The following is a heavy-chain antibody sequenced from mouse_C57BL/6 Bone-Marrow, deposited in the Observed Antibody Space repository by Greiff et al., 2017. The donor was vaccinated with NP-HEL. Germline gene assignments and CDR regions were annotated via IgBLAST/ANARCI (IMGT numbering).Heavy chain of an antibody. V-gene: IGHV1-82*01. J-gene: IGHJ1*03. Sequence: VQLQQSGPELVKPGASVKISCKASGYAFSSSWMNWVKQRPGKGLEWIGRIYPGDGDTNYNGKFKGKATLTADKSYSTAYMQLSSLTSEDSAVYFCARSLHYYGSSYGYFDVWGTGTTVTVSS. CDR3: ARSLHYYGSSYGYFDV. D-gene: IGHD1-1*01. CDR1: GYAFSSSW. CDR2: IYPGDGDT.